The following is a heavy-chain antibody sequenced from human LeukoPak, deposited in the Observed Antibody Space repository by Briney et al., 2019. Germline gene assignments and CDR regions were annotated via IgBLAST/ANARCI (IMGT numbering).Heavy chain of an antibody. Sequence: PSETLSLTCTVSGGSISSYYWSWIRQPPGKGLEWIGYIYYSGSTNYNPSLKSRVTISVDTSKNQFSLKLSSVTAADTAVYYCARDPGRGLNWNRIPQYYFDYWGQGTLVTVSS. D-gene: IGHD1-1*01. V-gene: IGHV4-59*01. CDR3: ARDPGRGLNWNRIPQYYFDY. CDR1: GGSISSYY. CDR2: IYYSGST. J-gene: IGHJ4*02.